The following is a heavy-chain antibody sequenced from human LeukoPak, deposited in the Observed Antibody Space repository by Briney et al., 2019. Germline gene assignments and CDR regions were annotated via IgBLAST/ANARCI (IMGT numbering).Heavy chain of an antibody. Sequence: ASVKVSSKASGGTFSSYAISWVRQAPGQGLEWMGWISAYNGNTNYAQKLQGRVTMTTDTSTSTAYMELRSLRSDDTDVYYCARDRSGSYSDYWGQGTLVTVSS. D-gene: IGHD1-26*01. V-gene: IGHV1-18*01. CDR2: ISAYNGNT. CDR3: ARDRSGSYSDY. J-gene: IGHJ4*02. CDR1: GGTFSSYA.